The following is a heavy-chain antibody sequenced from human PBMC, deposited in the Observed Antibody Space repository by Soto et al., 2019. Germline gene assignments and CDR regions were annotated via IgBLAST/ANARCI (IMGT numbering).Heavy chain of an antibody. D-gene: IGHD5-12*01. Sequence: QVQLQESGPGLVKPSQTLSLTCTVSGGSISSGGYYWSWIRQHPGKGLEWIGYIYYSGSTYYNPSLMNRVTISVVASKNQLSLKLRCSAAADTAVYYCGRERRGYSGYGCYYYGMDVWGQGTTVTVSS. V-gene: IGHV4-31*03. CDR1: GGSISSGGYY. CDR2: IYYSGST. CDR3: GRERRGYSGYGCYYYGMDV. J-gene: IGHJ6*02.